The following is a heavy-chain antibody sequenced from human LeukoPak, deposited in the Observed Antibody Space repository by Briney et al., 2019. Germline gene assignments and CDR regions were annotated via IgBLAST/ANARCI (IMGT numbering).Heavy chain of an antibody. CDR2: IYYSGRT. Sequence: SETLSLTCIVTGGSISSSSYYWGWSRQPPGKGLEWIGSIYYSGRTYYNPSLKSRVTISVDTSTNQFSLKLSSVTAADTAVYYCASQPYYDILTGYSHFDYWGQGTLVTVSS. J-gene: IGHJ4*02. D-gene: IGHD3-9*01. CDR1: GGSISSSSYY. CDR3: ASQPYYDILTGYSHFDY. V-gene: IGHV4-39*01.